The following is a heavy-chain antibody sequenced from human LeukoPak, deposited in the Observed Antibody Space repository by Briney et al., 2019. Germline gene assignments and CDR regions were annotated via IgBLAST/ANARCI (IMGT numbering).Heavy chain of an antibody. D-gene: IGHD3-22*01. CDR3: ARDRSRWLSELNWFDP. J-gene: IGHJ5*02. V-gene: IGHV3-30-3*01. Sequence: QTGGSLRLSCAASGFTFSSYAMHWVRQAPGKGLAWVAVISHGGSNKYYADSVKGRFTISRDNSKNTLYLQMNSLRAEDTAVYYCARDRSRWLSELNWFDPWGQGTLVTVSS. CDR2: ISHGGSNK. CDR1: GFTFSSYA.